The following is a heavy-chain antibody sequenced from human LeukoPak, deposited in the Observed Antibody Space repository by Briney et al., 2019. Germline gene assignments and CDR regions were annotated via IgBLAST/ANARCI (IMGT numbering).Heavy chain of an antibody. CDR2: IYTSGST. Sequence: SETLSLTCTVSGASISSYYWSWIRQPAGKGLEWIGRIYTSGSTNYNPSLKSRVTMSVDTSKNQFSLKLSSVTAADTAVYYCARGPGSGYPYFFDYWGQGTLVTVSS. J-gene: IGHJ4*02. CDR1: GASISSYY. CDR3: ARGPGSGYPYFFDY. V-gene: IGHV4-4*07. D-gene: IGHD3-3*01.